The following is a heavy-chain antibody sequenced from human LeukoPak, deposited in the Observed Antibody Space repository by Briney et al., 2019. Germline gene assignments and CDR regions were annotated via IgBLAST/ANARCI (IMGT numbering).Heavy chain of an antibody. CDR2: IYYSGST. J-gene: IGHJ6*03. Sequence: SETLSLTCTVSGGSISSYYWSWIRQPPGKGLEWIGYIYYSGSTNYNPSFKSRVTISVDTSKNQFSLKLSSVTAADTAVYYCARLLYDDFWSGPLMDVWGKGTTVTVSS. CDR3: ARLLYDDFWSGPLMDV. V-gene: IGHV4-59*08. D-gene: IGHD3-3*01. CDR1: GGSISSYY.